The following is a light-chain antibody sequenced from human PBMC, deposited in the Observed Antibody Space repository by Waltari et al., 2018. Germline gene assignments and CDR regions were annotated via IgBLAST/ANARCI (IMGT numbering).Light chain of an antibody. CDR3: QQYNYWPPLT. CDR2: DAS. V-gene: IGKV3-15*01. J-gene: IGKJ4*01. Sequence: ETVMPQSPSTLSVSPVQRVTLSCRASETLRKKLAWYQYQSGQPPRLLIYDASTRATGIPPRFSGSGSGTEFTLTISSLQPEDFALYYCQQYNYWPPLTFGGGTNVEI. CDR1: ETLRKK.